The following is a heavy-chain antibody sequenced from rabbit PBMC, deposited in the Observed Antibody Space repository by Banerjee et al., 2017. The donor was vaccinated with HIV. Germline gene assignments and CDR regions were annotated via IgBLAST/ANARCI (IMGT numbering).Heavy chain of an antibody. V-gene: IGHV1S40*01. D-gene: IGHD4-1*01. CDR2: IYAGRGDKT. CDR3: ARDLAGVIGWNFNL. CDR1: GFSFSSGYD. J-gene: IGHJ4*01. Sequence: QSLEESGGDLVKPGASLTLTCTASGFSFSSGYDMCWVRQAPGKGLEWIACIYAGRGDKTYYARWAKGRFTISKTSSTTVTLQMTSLTAADTATYFCARDLAGVIGWNFNLWGPGTLVTVS.